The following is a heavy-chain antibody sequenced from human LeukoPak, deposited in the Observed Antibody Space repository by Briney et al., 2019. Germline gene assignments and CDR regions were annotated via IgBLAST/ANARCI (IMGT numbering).Heavy chain of an antibody. CDR2: ISYDGSNT. CDR3: ARDFSRSYSSSWYELTHYFDY. Sequence: GGSLRLSCAASGFTFTDYAMHWVRQTPDKGLEWVAVISYDGSNTYYADSVKGRFTISRDNAKNSLYLQMNSLRAEDTAVYYCARDFSRSYSSSWYELTHYFDYWGQGTLVTVSS. CDR1: GFTFTDYA. D-gene: IGHD6-13*01. V-gene: IGHV3-30-3*01. J-gene: IGHJ4*02.